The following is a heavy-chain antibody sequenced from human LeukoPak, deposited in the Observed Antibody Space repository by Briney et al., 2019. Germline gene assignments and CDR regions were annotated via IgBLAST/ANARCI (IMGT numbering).Heavy chain of an antibody. CDR3: AKGRDGYTFGY. CDR2: ISSSSSYI. V-gene: IGHV3-21*01. Sequence: GSLRLSCAASGLTFSSYSMNWVRQAPGKGLEWVSSISSSSSYIYYADSVKGRFTISRDNAKTLLYLQMNSLRAEDTAVYYCAKGRDGYTFGYWGQGTLVTVSS. J-gene: IGHJ4*02. D-gene: IGHD5-24*01. CDR1: GLTFSSYS.